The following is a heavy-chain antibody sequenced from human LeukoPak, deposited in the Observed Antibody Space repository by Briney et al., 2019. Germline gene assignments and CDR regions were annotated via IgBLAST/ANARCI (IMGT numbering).Heavy chain of an antibody. CDR3: ARLNYDFWSGPNH. D-gene: IGHD3-3*01. CDR1: GYSFTNYW. Sequence: GESLKISRKGSGYSFTNYWIDWVRQMPGKGLEWMGIIYPGDSETRYGPSFQGQVTISVDKSINTAYLQWSSLKASDTAMYYCARLNYDFWSGPNHWGQGTLVTVSS. CDR2: IYPGDSET. J-gene: IGHJ5*02. V-gene: IGHV5-51*01.